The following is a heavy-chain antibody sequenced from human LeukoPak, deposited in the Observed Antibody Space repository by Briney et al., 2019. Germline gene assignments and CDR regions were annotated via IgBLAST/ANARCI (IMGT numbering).Heavy chain of an antibody. D-gene: IGHD3-10*01. J-gene: IGHJ4*02. CDR2: ISNGATAT. V-gene: IGHV3-23*01. CDR3: ARDNVYGSGTEY. CDR1: GFTFSNFA. Sequence: GGSLRLSCAASGFTFSNFAMSWVRQAPGKGLEWVSAISNGATATYYGDSVKGRFAISRDNSKNTVDLQMNSLRADDTAVYYCARDNVYGSGTEYWGQGTLVTVSS.